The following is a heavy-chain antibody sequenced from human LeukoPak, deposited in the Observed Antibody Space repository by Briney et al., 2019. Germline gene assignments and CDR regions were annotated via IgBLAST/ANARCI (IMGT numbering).Heavy chain of an antibody. J-gene: IGHJ4*02. CDR1: GFTFSSYE. D-gene: IGHD6-6*01. V-gene: IGHV3-48*03. CDR3: ASTLSIAARNDHYFDY. CDR2: ISFSGTTI. Sequence: QPGGSLRLSCAASGFTFSSYEMNWVRQAPGKGLEWVSYISFSGTTIYYADSVKGRFTISRDNAKNSLYLQMNSLRAEDTAVYYCASTLSIAARNDHYFDYWGQGTLVTVSS.